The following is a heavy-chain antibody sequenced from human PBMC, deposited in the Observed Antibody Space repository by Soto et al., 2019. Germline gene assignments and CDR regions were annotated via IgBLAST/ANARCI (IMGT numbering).Heavy chain of an antibody. D-gene: IGHD3-3*01. CDR3: ARRGDFWSGLASDY. J-gene: IGHJ4*02. Sequence: QVQLVQSGAEVKKPGASVKVSCKASGYTFTSYDINWVRQATGQGLEWMGWMNPNSGNTGYAQKFQGRVTLIRTTYXSTAYMELSSLRSEDTAVYYCARRGDFWSGLASDYWGQGTLVTVSS. V-gene: IGHV1-8*01. CDR2: MNPNSGNT. CDR1: GYTFTSYD.